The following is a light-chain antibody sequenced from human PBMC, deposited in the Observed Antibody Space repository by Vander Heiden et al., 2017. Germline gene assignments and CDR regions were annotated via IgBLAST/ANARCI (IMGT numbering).Light chain of an antibody. CDR3: QSYDSSLSGFVV. CDR1: SSNIGAGYD. Sequence: SVLPPPLSESEAPGQRVTISCTGSSSNIGAGYDVHWYQQLPGTAPKLLIYGNSNRPSGVPDRFSGSKSGTSASLAITGLQAEDEADYYCQSYDSSLSGFVVFGGGTKLTVL. V-gene: IGLV1-40*01. J-gene: IGLJ2*01. CDR2: GNS.